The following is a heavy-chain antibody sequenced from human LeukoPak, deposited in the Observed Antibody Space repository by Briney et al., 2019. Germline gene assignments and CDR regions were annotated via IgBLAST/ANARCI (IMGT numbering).Heavy chain of an antibody. Sequence: PGGSLRLSCAASGFTFSPYSMNWVRQAPGKGLEWVSSIGSSSSYIYYADSVKGRFTISRDNAKNSLYLQMNSLRAEDTAVYYCARAVASVGATGGYWGQGTLVTVSS. CDR2: IGSSSSYI. J-gene: IGHJ4*02. CDR3: ARAVASVGATGGY. D-gene: IGHD1-26*01. V-gene: IGHV3-21*01. CDR1: GFTFSPYS.